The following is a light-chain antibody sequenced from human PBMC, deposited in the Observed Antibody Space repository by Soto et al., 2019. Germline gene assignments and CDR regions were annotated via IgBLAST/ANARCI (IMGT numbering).Light chain of an antibody. CDR1: QSISSW. V-gene: IGKV1-5*01. J-gene: IGKJ1*01. Sequence: DIPMTQSPSTLSASVRDRVTITCRASQSISSWLAWYQQKPGEAPKLLIYDASSLESGVPSRFSGSGSGTEFTLTISRLQPDDFATYYCQQYNSYRTFGQGTKVEIK. CDR2: DAS. CDR3: QQYNSYRT.